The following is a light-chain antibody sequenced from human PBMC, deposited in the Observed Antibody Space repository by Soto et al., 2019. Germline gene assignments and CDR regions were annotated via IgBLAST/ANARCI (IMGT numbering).Light chain of an antibody. CDR1: QGIYSR. J-gene: IGKJ1*01. CDR3: QQYETFSGT. Sequence: DIPMSQSPSSVSASVGDTVTITCRASQGIYSRLAWYQQKPGEAPKLLIYDASALPRGVPSRFSGSGSGTKFTLTIASLQPDDFATYYCQQYETFSGTFGPGTKVDIK. V-gene: IGKV1-12*01. CDR2: DAS.